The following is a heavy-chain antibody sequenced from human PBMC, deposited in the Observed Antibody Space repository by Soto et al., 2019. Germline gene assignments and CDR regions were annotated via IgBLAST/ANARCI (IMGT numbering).Heavy chain of an antibody. D-gene: IGHD6-6*01. V-gene: IGHV4-39*01. Sequence: QLQLQESGPGLVKPSETLSLTCTVSGASITSLYYYWGWIRQPPGKGLEWIGSSYHSGSTYYAPSRMSRVAMSVDTSKNQFSLKLNSLTAADTAVYYCARRGWGSSSFFDYWGQGTLVTVSS. CDR3: ARRGWGSSSFFDY. CDR2: SYHSGST. CDR1: GASITSLYYY. J-gene: IGHJ4*02.